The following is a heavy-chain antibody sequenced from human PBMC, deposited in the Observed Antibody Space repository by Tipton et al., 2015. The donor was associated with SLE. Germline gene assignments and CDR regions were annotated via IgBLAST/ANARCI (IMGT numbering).Heavy chain of an antibody. D-gene: IGHD4-11*01. CDR1: GDSISTHY. CDR2: IYTGESLSGGI. CDR3: AKWEAYSTFYLDV. V-gene: IGHV4-4*07. Sequence: GLVKPSETLSLTCTVSGDSISTHYWSWIRQPAGKGLEWIGRIYTGESLSGGINYNPSLRSRVTMSLDTSKNQFSQKMTSVTAADTAVYYCAKWEAYSTFYLDVWGKGTTVTVSS. J-gene: IGHJ6*03.